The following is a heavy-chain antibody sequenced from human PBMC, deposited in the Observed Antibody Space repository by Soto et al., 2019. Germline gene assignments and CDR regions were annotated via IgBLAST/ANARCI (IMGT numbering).Heavy chain of an antibody. D-gene: IGHD3-3*01. CDR1: GFTFSSYS. Sequence: GGSLRLSCAASGFTFSSYSMNWVRQAPGKGLEWVSSISSSSSYIYYADSVKGRFTISRDNAKNSLYLQMNSLRAEDTAVYYCAISQDYDFWSGYYHYYYYTDVWGKGTTVTVSS. CDR2: ISSSSSYI. V-gene: IGHV3-21*01. CDR3: AISQDYDFWSGYYHYYYYTDV. J-gene: IGHJ6*03.